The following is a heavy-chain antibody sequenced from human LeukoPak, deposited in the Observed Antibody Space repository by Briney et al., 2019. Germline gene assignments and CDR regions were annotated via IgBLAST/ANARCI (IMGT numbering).Heavy chain of an antibody. V-gene: IGHV1-2*02. CDR2: INPNSGGT. Sequence: ASVKVSCKASGYTFTGYYMHWVRQAPGQGLEWMGWINPNSGGTNYAQKFQGRVTMTRDTSISTAYMELSRLRSDDTAVYYCARKKAKGGAFDIWGQGTMVTVSS. D-gene: IGHD3-16*01. J-gene: IGHJ3*02. CDR3: ARKKAKGGAFDI. CDR1: GYTFTGYY.